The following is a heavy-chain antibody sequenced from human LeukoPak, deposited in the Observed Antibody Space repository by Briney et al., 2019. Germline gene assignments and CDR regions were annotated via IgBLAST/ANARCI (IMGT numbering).Heavy chain of an antibody. V-gene: IGHV4-34*01. D-gene: IGHD6-6*01. CDR2: INHSGST. J-gene: IGHJ6*03. Sequence: PSETLSLTCAVYGGSFSGYYWSWLRQPPGKGLEWIGEINHSGSTNYNPSLKSRVTISVDTSKNQFSLKLSSVTAADTAVYYCASGQRAARYYYMDVWGKGTTVTVSS. CDR3: ASGQRAARYYYMDV. CDR1: GGSFSGYY.